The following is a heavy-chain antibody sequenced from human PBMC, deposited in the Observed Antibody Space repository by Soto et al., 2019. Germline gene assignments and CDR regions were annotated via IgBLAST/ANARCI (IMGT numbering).Heavy chain of an antibody. CDR1: GGSISSSSYY. CDR3: ARSIAAGLDY. Sequence: PSETLSLTCTVSGGSISSSSYYWGWIRQPPGKGLEWIGSIYYSGITYYNPSLKSRVTISVDTSKNQFSLKLSSVTAADTAVYYCARSIAAGLDYWGQGTLVTVSS. J-gene: IGHJ4*02. D-gene: IGHD6-13*01. V-gene: IGHV4-39*01. CDR2: IYYSGIT.